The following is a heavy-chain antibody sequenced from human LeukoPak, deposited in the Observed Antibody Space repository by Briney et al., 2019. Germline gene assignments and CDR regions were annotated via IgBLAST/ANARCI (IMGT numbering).Heavy chain of an antibody. J-gene: IGHJ6*03. CDR1: GFTVSSNY. CDR2: IYSGGST. Sequence: GGSLRLSCAASGFTVSSNYMSWVRQAPGKGLEWVSVIYSGGSTYYADSVKGRFTISRDNSKNTLYLQMNSLRAEDTAVYYCARHDYYYYYMDVWGKGTTVTVSS. V-gene: IGHV3-53*01. CDR3: ARHDYYYYYMDV.